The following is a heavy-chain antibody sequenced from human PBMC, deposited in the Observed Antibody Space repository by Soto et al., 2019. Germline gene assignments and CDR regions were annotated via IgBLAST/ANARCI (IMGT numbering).Heavy chain of an antibody. J-gene: IGHJ6*02. CDR3: AREGVPTHGLDV. V-gene: IGHV4-59*01. CDR1: GGSISSYY. CDR2: IYYSGST. D-gene: IGHD3-16*01. Sequence: SETLSLTCTVSGGSISSYYWSWIRQPPGKGLEWIGYIYYSGSTNYNPSLKSRVTISVDTSKNQFSLKLSSVTAADTAVYYCAREGVPTHGLDVRGQGTTVTVS.